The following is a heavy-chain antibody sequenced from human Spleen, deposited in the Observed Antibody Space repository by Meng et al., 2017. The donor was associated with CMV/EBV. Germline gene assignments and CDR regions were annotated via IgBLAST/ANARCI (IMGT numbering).Heavy chain of an antibody. Sequence: GESLKISCAGSGFTFSNYEMNWVRQAPGQGLEWVSYISTSGSTMYYADSVKGRFTVSRDNAKNSLYLQMNSLRAEDTAVYYCARNGQKTGTPSNYWGQGTLVTVSS. CDR2: ISTSGSTM. J-gene: IGHJ4*02. CDR3: ARNGQKTGTPSNY. D-gene: IGHD1-1*01. V-gene: IGHV3-48*03. CDR1: GFTFSNYE.